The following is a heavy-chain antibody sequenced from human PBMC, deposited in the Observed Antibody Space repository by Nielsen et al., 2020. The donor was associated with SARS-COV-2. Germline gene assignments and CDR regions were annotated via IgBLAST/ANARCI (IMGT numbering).Heavy chain of an antibody. CDR2: IYWDDDK. CDR1: GFSLSTSGVG. J-gene: IGHJ4*02. Sequence: SGPTLVKPTQTLTLTCTFSGFSLSTSGVGVGWIRQPPGKALEWLALIYWDDDKRYSPSLKSRHTITKDTSKNQVVLTMTNMDPVDTATYYCAHSLPSRTGYPTYFDYWGQGTLVTVSS. CDR3: AHSLPSRTGYPTYFDY. D-gene: IGHD3/OR15-3a*01. V-gene: IGHV2-5*02.